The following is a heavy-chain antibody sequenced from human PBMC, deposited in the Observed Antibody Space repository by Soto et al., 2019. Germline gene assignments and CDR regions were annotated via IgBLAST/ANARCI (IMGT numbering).Heavy chain of an antibody. Sequence: SETLSLTCTVSGGSISSSSYYWGWIRQPPGKGLEWIGSIYYSGSTYYNPSLKSRVTISVNTSKNQFSLRLSPVTAADTAVYYCARHGVATIVDYWGQGTLVTVSS. CDR3: ARHGVATIVDY. D-gene: IGHD5-12*01. CDR1: GGSISSSSYY. CDR2: IYYSGST. V-gene: IGHV4-39*01. J-gene: IGHJ4*02.